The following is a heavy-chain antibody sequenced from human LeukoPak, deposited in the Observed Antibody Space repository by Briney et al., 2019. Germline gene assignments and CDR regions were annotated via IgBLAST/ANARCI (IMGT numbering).Heavy chain of an antibody. J-gene: IGHJ6*03. V-gene: IGHV4-4*07. CDR1: GGSISSYY. CDR2: IYTSGST. CDR3: AREEWLSSSLNMYV. D-gene: IGHD6-6*01. Sequence: SETLSLTCTVSGGSISSYYWSWIRQPDGKGLEWIGRIYTSGSTYYNPSLKSRVTMSVDTSKNQFSLKLSSVTAADTAVYYCAREEWLSSSLNMYVWGKGTTVTVSS.